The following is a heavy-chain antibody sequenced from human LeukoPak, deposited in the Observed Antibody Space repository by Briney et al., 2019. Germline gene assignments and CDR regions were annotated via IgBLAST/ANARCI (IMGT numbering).Heavy chain of an antibody. J-gene: IGHJ6*03. CDR3: ARGTYGYYMDV. CDR1: NYTISNSLY. D-gene: IGHD4-17*01. Sequence: SETLSLTCSGSNYTISNSLYWGWLRQPPGKGLEWIGSIYRSGSTFYNPSLKSRVTISLDTSKNQFSLKLSSVTAADTAVYFCARGTYGYYMDVWGKGTTVTVSS. CDR2: IYRSGST. V-gene: IGHV4-38-2*02.